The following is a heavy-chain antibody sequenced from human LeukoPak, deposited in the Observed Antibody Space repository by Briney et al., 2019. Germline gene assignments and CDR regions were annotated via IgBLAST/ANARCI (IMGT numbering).Heavy chain of an antibody. D-gene: IGHD5-12*01. J-gene: IGHJ5*02. CDR3: ARDGGYRTTDEGFDP. CDR1: GYSIGRDYY. CDR2: IFHAGRT. Sequence: SETLSLTCKVSGYSIGRDYYWAWLRQPPGKGLEWIGSIFHAGRTVYNPSYESRLTISMDTSKNEFFLRLNSVTAADTAVYFCARDGGYRTTDEGFDPWGLGTLVTVSS. V-gene: IGHV4-38-2*02.